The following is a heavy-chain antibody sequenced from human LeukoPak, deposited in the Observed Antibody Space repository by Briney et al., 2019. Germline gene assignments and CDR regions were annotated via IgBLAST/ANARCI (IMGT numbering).Heavy chain of an antibody. V-gene: IGHV4-59*11. CDR1: DGSISSHY. CDR2: ISYSGST. Sequence: SETLSLTCIVSDGSISSHYWSWIRQPPGKGLEWIGDISYSGSTNYNPSLKSRVTISVDTSKNQFSLKLSSVTAADTAVYYCARTYYYGSGRPIGYWGQGTLVTVSS. D-gene: IGHD3-10*01. CDR3: ARTYYYGSGRPIGY. J-gene: IGHJ4*02.